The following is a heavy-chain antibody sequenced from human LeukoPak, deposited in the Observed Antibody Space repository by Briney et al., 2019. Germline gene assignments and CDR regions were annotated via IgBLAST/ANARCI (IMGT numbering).Heavy chain of an antibody. V-gene: IGHV3-30*03. CDR3: VRERNNFWSGHHSIFDS. CDR2: ISYDGSNK. D-gene: IGHD3-3*01. CDR1: GFTFSSYG. Sequence: PGGSLRLSCAASGFTFSSYGMHWVRQAPGKGLEWVAVISYDGSNKYYADSVKGRFTFSRDNAENTLFLEMSSLRVEDTAVYYCVRERNNFWSGHHSIFDSWGQGTLVTVSS. J-gene: IGHJ4*02.